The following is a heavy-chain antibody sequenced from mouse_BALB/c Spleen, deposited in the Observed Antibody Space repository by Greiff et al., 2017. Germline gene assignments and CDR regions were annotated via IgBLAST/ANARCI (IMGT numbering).Heavy chain of an antibody. V-gene: IGHV1-80*01. CDR2: IYPGDGDT. CDR3: ARITTVVAYYYAMDY. J-gene: IGHJ4*01. CDR1: GYAFSSYW. Sequence: QVQLQQSGAELVRPGSSVKISCKASGYAFSSYWMNWVKQRPGQGLEWIGQIYPGDGDTNYNGKFKGKATLTADKSSSTAYMQLSSLTSEDSAVYFCARITTVVAYYYAMDYWGQGTSVTVSS. D-gene: IGHD1-1*01.